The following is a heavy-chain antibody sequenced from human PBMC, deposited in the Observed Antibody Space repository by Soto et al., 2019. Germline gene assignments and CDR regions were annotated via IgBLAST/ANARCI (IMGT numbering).Heavy chain of an antibody. J-gene: IGHJ6*02. CDR1: WYTPTEFF. D-gene: IGHD3-3*01. V-gene: IGHV1-24*01. Sequence: APMKGSFKVFWYTPTEFFIHWGREGPGKRAERVGGFDPEDGETIYAQKFQGRVTMTEDTSTDTAYMDLRSLRSDDTAVYYCARDQGITTFGVYSMYYYGMDVWGQGTTVTVSS. CDR2: FDPEDGET. CDR3: ARDQGITTFGVYSMYYYGMDV.